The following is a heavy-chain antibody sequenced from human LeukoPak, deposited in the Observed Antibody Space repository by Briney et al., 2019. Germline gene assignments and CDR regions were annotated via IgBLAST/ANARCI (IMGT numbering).Heavy chain of an antibody. V-gene: IGHV1-18*01. Sequence: ASVKVSCKASGYTFTSYGISWVRQAPGQGLEWMGWISVYNGKTNYAQKLQGRVTMTADTSTSTAYMELRSLRSDDTAVYYCARDTRDSSGYSHMAPFAFDIWGQGTMVTVSS. CDR1: GYTFTSYG. CDR3: ARDTRDSSGYSHMAPFAFDI. J-gene: IGHJ3*02. D-gene: IGHD3-22*01. CDR2: ISVYNGKT.